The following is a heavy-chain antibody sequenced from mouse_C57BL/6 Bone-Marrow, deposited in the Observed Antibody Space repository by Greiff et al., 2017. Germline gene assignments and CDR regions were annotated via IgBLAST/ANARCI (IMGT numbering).Heavy chain of an antibody. Sequence: QVHVKQSGAELVRPGTSVKMSCKASGYTFTNYWIGWAKQRPGHGLEWIGDIYPGGGYTNYNEKFKGKATLTADKSSSTAYMQFSSLTSADSAIYYCARGDYYGSSFAYWGQGTLVTVSA. CDR3: ARGDYYGSSFAY. CDR2: IYPGGGYT. V-gene: IGHV1-63*01. D-gene: IGHD1-1*01. CDR1: GYTFTNYW. J-gene: IGHJ3*01.